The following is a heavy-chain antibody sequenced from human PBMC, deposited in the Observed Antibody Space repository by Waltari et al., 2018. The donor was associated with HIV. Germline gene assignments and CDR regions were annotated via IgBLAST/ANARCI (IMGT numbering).Heavy chain of an antibody. CDR1: GYPFTSYG. CDR3: ARALWSGYYTPYYFDY. CDR2: SSAYNGHT. V-gene: IGHV1-18*01. D-gene: IGHD3-3*01. J-gene: IGHJ4*02. Sequence: QVQLVQSVAEVKKPGASVTVSCKASGYPFTSYGISWVRQAPGQGLEWMGWSSAYNGHTNYAQKLQGRVTMTTDTSTSTAYMDLRSLRSDDTAFYYCARALWSGYYTPYYFDYWGQGTLVTVSS.